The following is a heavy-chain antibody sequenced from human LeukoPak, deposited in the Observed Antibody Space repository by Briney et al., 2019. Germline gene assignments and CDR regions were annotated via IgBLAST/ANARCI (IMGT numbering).Heavy chain of an antibody. CDR2: IDASGSDT. CDR1: EFPFSIYA. CDR3: ADYRKPQGLDY. D-gene: IGHD1-14*01. V-gene: IGHV3-23*01. J-gene: IGHJ4*02. Sequence: GGSLRLSCEASEFPFSIYAMAWVRQAPGQGLEWVSAIDASGSDTYYTDSVKGRFTISRDNSKNTVYLQMNSLRVEDTAVYYCADYRKPQGLDYWGQGTLVTVSS.